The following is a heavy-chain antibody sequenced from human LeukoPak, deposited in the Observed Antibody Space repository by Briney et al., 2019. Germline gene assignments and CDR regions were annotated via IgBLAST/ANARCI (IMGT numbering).Heavy chain of an antibody. D-gene: IGHD2-2*02. Sequence: WGSLRLSLLASWFTFNGSGNHWGRQASSKGLGWVTLLHLDGNHKYYTDSVKGRFTISRDISTNTLYLQMDSLRPEDTAVYYCAKDLTGSYTIDYWGQGTLVTVSS. CDR1: WFTFNGSG. V-gene: IGHV3-30*02. J-gene: IGHJ4*02. CDR3: AKDLTGSYTIDY. CDR2: LHLDGNHK.